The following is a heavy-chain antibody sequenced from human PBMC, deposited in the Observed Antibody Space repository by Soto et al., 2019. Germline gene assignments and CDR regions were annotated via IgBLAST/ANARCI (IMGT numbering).Heavy chain of an antibody. CDR1: GFTFSGYW. CDR2: INSDGTTT. V-gene: IGHV3-74*01. D-gene: IGHD2-15*01. CDR3: THCSGESCHGGYFGMDV. J-gene: IGHJ6*02. Sequence: GGSLRLSCAASGFTFSGYWMHWVRQSPGKGLVWVSRINSDGTTTAYADSVKGRFTISRDNPKNTLYLQMSSLRAEDTAVYYCTHCSGESCHGGYFGMDVWGQGTTVTVSS.